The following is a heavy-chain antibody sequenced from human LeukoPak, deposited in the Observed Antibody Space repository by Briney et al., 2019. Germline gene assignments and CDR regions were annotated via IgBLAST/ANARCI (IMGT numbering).Heavy chain of an antibody. V-gene: IGHV3-30-3*01. Sequence: GGSLRLSCAASGFTFSSYAMHWVRQAPGKGLEWVAVISYDGSNKYYADSVKGRFTISRDNSKNTLYLQMNSLRAEDTAVYYCARGPPGVTMTGALDYWGQGTLVTVSS. J-gene: IGHJ4*02. CDR3: ARGPPGVTMTGALDY. CDR1: GFTFSSYA. D-gene: IGHD3-10*02. CDR2: ISYDGSNK.